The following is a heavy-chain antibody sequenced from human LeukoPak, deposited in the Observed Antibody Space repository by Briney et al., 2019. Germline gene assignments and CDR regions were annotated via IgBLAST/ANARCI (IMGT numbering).Heavy chain of an antibody. D-gene: IGHD2-2*02. CDR1: RFTFSNYA. J-gene: IGHJ4*02. Sequence: GGSLRLSCTASRFTFSNYAVSWVRQAPGKGLEWVSGISGGGDSEYYADSVKGRFTISRDNAKNTLYLQMNSLRVEDTAVYYCARARYCSSTSCYIDYWGQGTLVTVFS. CDR2: ISGGGDSE. V-gene: IGHV3-23*01. CDR3: ARARYCSSTSCYIDY.